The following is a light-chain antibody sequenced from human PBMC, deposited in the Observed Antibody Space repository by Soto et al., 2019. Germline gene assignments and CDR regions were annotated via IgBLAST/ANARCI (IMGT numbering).Light chain of an antibody. V-gene: IGLV2-8*01. CDR3: SSYSGTNYHYV. Sequence: PRSATGSISQSVTNPYTGTSSDVGGYNYVSWYQQHPGKAPKLMIYEVSERPSGVPDRFSGSKSGNTASLTVSGLQADDEADYYCSSYSGTNYHYVFGTGTKVTVL. J-gene: IGLJ1*01. CDR2: EVS. CDR1: SSDVGGYNY.